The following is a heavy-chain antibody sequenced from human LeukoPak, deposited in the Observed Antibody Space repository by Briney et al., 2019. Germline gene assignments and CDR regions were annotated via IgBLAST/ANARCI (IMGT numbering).Heavy chain of an antibody. J-gene: IGHJ4*02. CDR3: ARVWGEQQLVFDY. D-gene: IGHD6-13*01. V-gene: IGHV3-48*03. CDR2: ISSSGSTI. Sequence: GGSLRLSCAASGFTFSSYEMNWVRQAPGKGLEWVSYISSSGSTIYYADSVKGRFTISRDNAKNSLYLQMNSLRAEDTAVYYCARVWGEQQLVFDYWGQGTLVTVSS. CDR1: GFTFSSYE.